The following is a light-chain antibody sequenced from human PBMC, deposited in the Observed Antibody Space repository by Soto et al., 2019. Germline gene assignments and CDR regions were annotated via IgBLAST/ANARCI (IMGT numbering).Light chain of an antibody. V-gene: IGLV2-23*01. Sequence: QSALTQPASVSGSPGQSMTISCTGTSSDVGSYNLVSWYQQHPGKAPKLMIYEGSPRPSGVSNRFSGSKSGNTASLTISGLQAEDEADYYCCSYAGSSTVVFGGGTKLTVL. J-gene: IGLJ2*01. CDR3: CSYAGSSTVV. CDR2: EGS. CDR1: SSDVGSYNL.